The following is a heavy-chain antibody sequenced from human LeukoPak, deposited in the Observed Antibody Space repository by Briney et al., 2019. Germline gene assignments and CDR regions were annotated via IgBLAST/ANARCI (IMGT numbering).Heavy chain of an antibody. Sequence: PSETLSLTCTVSGGSISSNSYYWGWIRQPPGKGLEWIGSFYYSGSTYYNPSLKSRVTISVDTSKNQFSLKLSSVTAADTAVYYCARQWLRSSWFDPWGQGTLVTVSS. V-gene: IGHV4-39*07. CDR3: ARQWLRSSWFDP. CDR1: GGSISSNSYY. J-gene: IGHJ5*02. D-gene: IGHD5-12*01. CDR2: FYYSGST.